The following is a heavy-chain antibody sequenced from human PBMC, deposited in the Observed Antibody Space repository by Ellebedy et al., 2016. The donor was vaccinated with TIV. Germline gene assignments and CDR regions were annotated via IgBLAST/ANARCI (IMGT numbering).Heavy chain of an antibody. Sequence: SGPTLVKPTQTLTLTCTFSGFSLTTSGMCVSWIRQPPGKALEWLARIAWEGDKYYNKSLKTRLAISSDTSKNQVVLTMTNMDTVDTATYYCARYTTSSRHFDYWGQGTLVTVSS. CDR2: IAWEGDK. V-gene: IGHV2-70*11. CDR1: GFSLTTSGMC. J-gene: IGHJ4*02. D-gene: IGHD3-16*01. CDR3: ARYTTSSRHFDY.